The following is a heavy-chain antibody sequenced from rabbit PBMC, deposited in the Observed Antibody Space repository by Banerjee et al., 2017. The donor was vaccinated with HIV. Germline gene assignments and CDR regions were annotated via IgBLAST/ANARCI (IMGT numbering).Heavy chain of an antibody. J-gene: IGHJ4*01. CDR1: GFDFSGYYW. Sequence: QQQLEESGGGLVKPGGTLTLTCKASGFDFSGYYWICWVRQAPGKGPEWIACIYNGDGSTYYASWAKGRFTISKTSSTTVTLQMTSLTAADTATYFCAREDDDYGDYYFNLWGQGTLVTVS. CDR2: IYNGDGST. V-gene: IGHV1S45*01. D-gene: IGHD2-1*01. CDR3: AREDDDYGDYYFNL.